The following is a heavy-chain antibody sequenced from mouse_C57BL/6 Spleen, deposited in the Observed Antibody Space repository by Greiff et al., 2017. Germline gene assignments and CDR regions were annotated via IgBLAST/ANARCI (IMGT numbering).Heavy chain of an antibody. Sequence: EVKLMQSGGGLVRPGGSLKLSCAASGFTFSSYTMSWVRQTPMQRLEWVATISGGGGNTYYPESLKGRFTISRDKANNTPYLQMSSLRSEDAALYYCGREADSDYCYFDDWGQGTTLTVSS. V-gene: IGHV5-9*01. D-gene: IGHD2-12*01. CDR3: GREADSDYCYFDD. CDR1: GFTFSSYT. J-gene: IGHJ2*01. CDR2: ISGGGGNT.